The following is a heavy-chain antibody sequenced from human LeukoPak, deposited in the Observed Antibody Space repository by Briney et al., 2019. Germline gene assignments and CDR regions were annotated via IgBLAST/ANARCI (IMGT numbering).Heavy chain of an antibody. Sequence: SETLSLTCAVSGGSISSGGYSWSWIRQPPGKGLEWIGYIYYSGSTYYNPSLKSRVTISVDTSKNQFSLKLSSVTAADTAVYYCARDVSGYGYYMDVWGKGTTVTVSS. CDR3: ARDVSGYGYYMDV. CDR1: GGSISSGGYS. D-gene: IGHD5-12*01. V-gene: IGHV4-30-4*07. CDR2: IYYSGST. J-gene: IGHJ6*03.